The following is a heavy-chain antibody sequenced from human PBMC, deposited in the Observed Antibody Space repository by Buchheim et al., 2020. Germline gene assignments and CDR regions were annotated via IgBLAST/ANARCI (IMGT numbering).Heavy chain of an antibody. J-gene: IGHJ4*02. CDR2: IAYDGSNK. Sequence: QVQLVESGGGVVQPGRSLRLSCAASGFTFSSYGMHWVRQDPGQGLEWVAVIAYDGSNKYYADSVKGRFTISRDNSKNTMYLQMNSRRAEDTAVYYCAKPYYYDSSGYYLFDYWGQGTL. D-gene: IGHD3-22*01. CDR3: AKPYYYDSSGYYLFDY. V-gene: IGHV3-30*18. CDR1: GFTFSSYG.